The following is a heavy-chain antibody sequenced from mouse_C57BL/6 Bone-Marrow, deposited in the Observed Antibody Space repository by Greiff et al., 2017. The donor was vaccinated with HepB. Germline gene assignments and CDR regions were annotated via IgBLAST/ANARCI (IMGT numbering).Heavy chain of an antibody. CDR2: SSSGGSYT. J-gene: IGHJ3*01. CDR3: ARQVVWFAY. Sequence: VQRVESGGDLVKPGGSLKLSCAASGFTFSSYGMSWVRQTPDKRLEWVATSSSGGSYTYYPDSVKGRFTISRDNSKNTLYLPMSSLKSEDTAMYYCARQVVWFAYWGQGTLVTVSS. V-gene: IGHV5-6*01. CDR1: GFTFSSYG.